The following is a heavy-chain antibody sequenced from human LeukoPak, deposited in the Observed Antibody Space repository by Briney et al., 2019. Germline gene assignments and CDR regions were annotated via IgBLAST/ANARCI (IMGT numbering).Heavy chain of an antibody. Sequence: GGSLRVSCAAAGFTVSSNYMSWVRQAPGKGLEWVSVIYSGGSTYYADSVKGRFTISRHNSKNTLYLQMNSLRAEDTAVYYCARGNYGSGSYYPDYWGQGTLVTVSS. CDR2: IYSGGST. D-gene: IGHD3-10*01. V-gene: IGHV3-53*04. CDR1: GFTVSSNY. J-gene: IGHJ4*02. CDR3: ARGNYGSGSYYPDY.